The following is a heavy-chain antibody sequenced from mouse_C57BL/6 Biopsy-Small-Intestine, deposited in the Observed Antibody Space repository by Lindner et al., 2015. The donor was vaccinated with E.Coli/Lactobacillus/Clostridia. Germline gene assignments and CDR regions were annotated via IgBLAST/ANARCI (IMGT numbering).Heavy chain of an antibody. CDR2: INPFNDVI. Sequence: VQLQESGPEPVKPGASVKMSCKASGYTFTSYVMHWVKQKPGQGLEWIGYINPFNDVIKFNEKFKGKATLTSDKSSSTAYMELSSLTSEDSAVYYCARGGEVRWRFAYWGQGTLVTVSA. CDR3: ARGGEVRWRFAY. J-gene: IGHJ3*01. D-gene: IGHD2-14*01. V-gene: IGHV1-14*01. CDR1: GYTFTSYV.